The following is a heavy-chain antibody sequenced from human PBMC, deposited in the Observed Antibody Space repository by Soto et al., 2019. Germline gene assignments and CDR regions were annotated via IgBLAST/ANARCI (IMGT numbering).Heavy chain of an antibody. CDR2: ISYDGSNK. J-gene: IGHJ4*02. V-gene: IGHV3-30*04. D-gene: IGHD3-3*01. CDR1: GFTFSSYA. CDR3: AKGDMADFWSGYYTGILDY. Sequence: GGSLRLSCAASGFTFSSYAMHWVRQAPGKGLEWVAVISYDGSNKYYADSVKGRFTISRDNSKNTLYLQMNSLRAEDTAVYYCAKGDMADFWSGYYTGILDYWGQGTLVTVSS.